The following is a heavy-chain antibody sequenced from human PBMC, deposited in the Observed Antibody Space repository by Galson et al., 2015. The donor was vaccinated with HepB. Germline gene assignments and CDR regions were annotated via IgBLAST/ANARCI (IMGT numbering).Heavy chain of an antibody. CDR2: IYYSGST. J-gene: IGHJ4*02. Sequence: TLSLTCTVFGDSINSADFYWSWIRQPPGKGLAWIGNIYYSGSTYYNPSLKSRVTISLDTSKNQFSLKLSSVTAADTAVYYCARDLSFYDRSGYLYEGRVFDYWGRGTLVAVSS. CDR3: ARDLSFYDRSGYLYEGRVFDY. V-gene: IGHV4-30-4*01. D-gene: IGHD3-22*01. CDR1: GDSINSADFY.